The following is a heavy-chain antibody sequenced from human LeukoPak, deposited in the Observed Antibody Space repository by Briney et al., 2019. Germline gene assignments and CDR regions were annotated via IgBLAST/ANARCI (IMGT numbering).Heavy chain of an antibody. CDR1: GFNFNNYG. D-gene: IGHD3-16*01. Sequence: GGSLRLSCAASGFNFNNYGMSWVRQAPGKGLECVSAISGSGAITYYADSVKGRFTISRDNSKNTLYLQMNSLRVEDTAVYYCAKDLKFNYVWEAGFWGQGTLVTVSS. J-gene: IGHJ4*02. CDR3: AKDLKFNYVWEAGF. V-gene: IGHV3-23*01. CDR2: ISGSGAIT.